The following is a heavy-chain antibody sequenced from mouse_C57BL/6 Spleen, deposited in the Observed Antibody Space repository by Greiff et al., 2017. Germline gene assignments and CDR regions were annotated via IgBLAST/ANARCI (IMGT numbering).Heavy chain of an antibody. Sequence: EVKLMESGGGLVKPGGSLKLSCAASGFTFSDYGMHWVRQAPEKGLEWVAYISSGSSTIYYADTVKGRFTISRDNAKNTLFLQMTSLRSEDTAMYYCARYYCYGGYAMDYWGQGTSVTVSS. D-gene: IGHD2-12*01. V-gene: IGHV5-17*01. CDR2: ISSGSSTI. J-gene: IGHJ4*01. CDR3: ARYYCYGGYAMDY. CDR1: GFTFSDYG.